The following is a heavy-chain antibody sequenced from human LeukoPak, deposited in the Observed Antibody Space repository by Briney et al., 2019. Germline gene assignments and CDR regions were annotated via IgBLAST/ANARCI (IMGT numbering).Heavy chain of an antibody. CDR1: GGSFSGYY. J-gene: IGHJ4*02. CDR2: INHSGST. Sequence: SETLSLTCAVYGGSFSGYYWSWIRQPPGKGLEWIREINHSGSTNYNPSLKSRVTISVDTSKNQFSLKLSSVTAADTAVYYCARRTYSGYGDYWGQGTLVTVSS. V-gene: IGHV4-34*01. CDR3: ARRTYSGYGDY. D-gene: IGHD5-12*01.